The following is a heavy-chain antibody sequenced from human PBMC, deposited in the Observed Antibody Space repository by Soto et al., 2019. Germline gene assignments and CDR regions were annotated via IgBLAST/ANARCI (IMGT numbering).Heavy chain of an antibody. D-gene: IGHD2-2*01. V-gene: IGHV3-23*01. CDR1: GFTFITHA. Sequence: AWGSLRLSCVASGFTFITHAISFFRQSPLKGLEWVSTFSGSGGNIYYAESVKGRLTISRDDSKNTLYLQMNSLRVEDTAVYYCAKDPPWTVGPLAMDVWGQGTTVTVSS. J-gene: IGHJ6*02. CDR3: AKDPPWTVGPLAMDV. CDR2: FSGSGGNI.